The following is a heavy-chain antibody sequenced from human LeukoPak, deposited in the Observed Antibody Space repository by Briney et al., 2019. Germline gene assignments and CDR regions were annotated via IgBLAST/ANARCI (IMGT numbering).Heavy chain of an antibody. CDR1: GYTFTSYG. Sequence: GASVKVSCKASGYTFTSYGISWVRQAPGQGLEWMGGFDPEDGETIYAQKFQGRVTMTEDTSTDTAYMELSSLRSEDTAVYYCATVPLRYFDWQRHFDYWGQGTLVTVSS. J-gene: IGHJ4*02. V-gene: IGHV1-24*01. CDR2: FDPEDGET. CDR3: ATVPLRYFDWQRHFDY. D-gene: IGHD3-9*01.